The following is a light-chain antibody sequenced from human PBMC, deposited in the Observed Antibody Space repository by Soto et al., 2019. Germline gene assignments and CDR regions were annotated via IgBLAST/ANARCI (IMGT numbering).Light chain of an antibody. CDR1: QSVSSN. CDR3: QQRTNSPPWT. CDR2: GAS. J-gene: IGKJ1*01. V-gene: IGKV3-15*01. Sequence: EIVMTQSPATLSVSPGERATLSCRASQSVSSNLAWYQQKPGRAPRLLIYGASTRATGMPARFSGSGSGTEFTLTISSLQSEDFATYYCQQRTNSPPWTFGQGTRVELK.